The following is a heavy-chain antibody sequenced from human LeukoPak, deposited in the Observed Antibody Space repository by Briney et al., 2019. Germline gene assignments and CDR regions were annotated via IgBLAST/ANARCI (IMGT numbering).Heavy chain of an antibody. V-gene: IGHV4-59*12. CDR3: ARSYCSSTSCQYYFDY. CDR2: IYYSGTT. D-gene: IGHD2-2*01. J-gene: IGHJ4*02. Sequence: SETLSLTCTVSGGSISGYYWSWIRQPPGKGLEWIAFIYYSGTTNYNPSLKSRVTISLDTSKNQFSLKLSSVAAADTAVYYCARSYCSSTSCQYYFDYWGQGTLVTVSS. CDR1: GGSISGYY.